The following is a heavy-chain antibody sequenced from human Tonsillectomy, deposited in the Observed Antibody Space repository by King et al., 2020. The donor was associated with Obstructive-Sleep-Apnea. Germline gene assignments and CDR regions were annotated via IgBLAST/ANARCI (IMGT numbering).Heavy chain of an antibody. D-gene: IGHD3-9*01. Sequence: VQLVESGGGLVQPGGSLRLSCAASGFTLSSNYMSWVRQAPGKGLEWVSIIYSGGSTYYADSVKGRFSISRDNSKNTLYLQMNSLRAEDTAVYYCARNYYDILTGYRNWGQGTLVTVSS. CDR1: GFTLSSNY. V-gene: IGHV3-66*01. CDR2: IYSGGST. J-gene: IGHJ4*02. CDR3: ARNYYDILTGYRN.